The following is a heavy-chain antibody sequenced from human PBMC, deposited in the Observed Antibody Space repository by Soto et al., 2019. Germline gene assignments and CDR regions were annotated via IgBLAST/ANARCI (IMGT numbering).Heavy chain of an antibody. Sequence: EVQLLESGGGLVQPGGSLRLSCAASGFTFSSYAMSWVRQAPGKGLEWVSAISGSGGSTHYADSVKGRFTISRDNSKNALNLQMTSLRAEDTAVYYGANHLWFGNDWFDPWGQGTLVTVSS. V-gene: IGHV3-23*01. J-gene: IGHJ5*02. CDR1: GFTFSSYA. CDR2: ISGSGGST. D-gene: IGHD3-10*01. CDR3: ANHLWFGNDWFDP.